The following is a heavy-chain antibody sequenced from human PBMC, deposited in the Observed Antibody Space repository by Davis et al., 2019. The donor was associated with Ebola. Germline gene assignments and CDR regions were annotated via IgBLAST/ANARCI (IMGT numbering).Heavy chain of an antibody. CDR3: ATTQWLREFDN. V-gene: IGHV3-7*03. Sequence: PGGSLRLSCAASGFTFSTYWMTWVRQAPGKGLEWVANIKQDGSERYYVDSVKGRFTISRDNAENSLYLQMNSLRVDDTAVYYCATTQWLREFDNWGQGTLVTVSS. CDR1: GFTFSTYW. CDR2: IKQDGSER. J-gene: IGHJ4*02. D-gene: IGHD6-19*01.